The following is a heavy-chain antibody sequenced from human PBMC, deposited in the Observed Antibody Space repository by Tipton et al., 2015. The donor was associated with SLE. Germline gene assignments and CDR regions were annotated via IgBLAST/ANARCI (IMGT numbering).Heavy chain of an antibody. D-gene: IGHD4-11*01. CDR3: AREHDYSYGDWFDP. CDR1: GVSISSSNYY. V-gene: IGHV4-31*03. J-gene: IGHJ5*02. Sequence: TLSLTCTVSGVSISSSNYYWAWIRQAPGKGLEWIGHIYHSGSTFYSPSLRSRVTISVDTSKNQFSLRLISVTAADTAVYYCAREHDYSYGDWFDPWGQGTLVTVSS. CDR2: IYHSGST.